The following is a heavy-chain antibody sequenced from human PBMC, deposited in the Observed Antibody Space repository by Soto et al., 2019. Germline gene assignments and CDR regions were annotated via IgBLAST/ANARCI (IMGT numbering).Heavy chain of an antibody. CDR2: INPSGGST. D-gene: IGHD3-22*01. CDR3: ARNRHDYYDSSGYLPYGMDV. J-gene: IGHJ6*02. CDR1: GYTFTSYY. Sequence: ASVKVSCKASGYTFTSYYMHWVRQAPGQGLEWMGIINPSGGSTSYAQKFQGRVTITTDTSTSTVYMELSSLRSEDTAVYYCARNRHDYYDSSGYLPYGMDVWGQGTTVTVSS. V-gene: IGHV1-46*01.